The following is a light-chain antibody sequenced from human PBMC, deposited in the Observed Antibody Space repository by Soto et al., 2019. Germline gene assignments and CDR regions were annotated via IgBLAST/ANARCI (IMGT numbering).Light chain of an antibody. J-gene: IGKJ5*01. CDR2: DPT. Sequence: EVVFIQCPVTMSRSIGERASLSCRASQFLSSYLSWYQQIPGQPPMLLIYDPTNKAAGIPGRFSGSRSGTDFTITSSSVGPEDCEIYYCKQRNEFGQVTRIEIK. CDR1: QFLSSY. CDR3: KQRNE. V-gene: IGKV3-11*01.